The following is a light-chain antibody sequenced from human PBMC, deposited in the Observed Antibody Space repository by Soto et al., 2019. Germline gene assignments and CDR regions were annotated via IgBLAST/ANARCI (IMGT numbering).Light chain of an antibody. CDR2: GAS. CDR3: QQYGSSPFT. CDR1: QSVSSSY. Sequence: EIVLTQSPGTLSLSPGERATLSCRASQSVSSSYLAWYQQKPGQAPRLLIYGASSRATGIPDRFSGRGSGTDFTLTISRLEPEDFAVYSCQQYGSSPFTFGPGTKVDIK. J-gene: IGKJ3*01. V-gene: IGKV3-20*01.